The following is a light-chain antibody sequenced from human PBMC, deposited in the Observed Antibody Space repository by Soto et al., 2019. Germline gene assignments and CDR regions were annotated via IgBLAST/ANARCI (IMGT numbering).Light chain of an antibody. CDR1: QSVSSTY. CDR3: QYN. V-gene: IGKV3-20*01. J-gene: IGKJ4*01. CDR2: XAS. Sequence: EIVLTQSPGTLSLSPGERATLSCRASQSVSSTYLAWYQQKPGXXPXXXXXXASSRATGIPDRFSGSGSGTHFTLTISRLQPEDFATYLCQYNFGG.